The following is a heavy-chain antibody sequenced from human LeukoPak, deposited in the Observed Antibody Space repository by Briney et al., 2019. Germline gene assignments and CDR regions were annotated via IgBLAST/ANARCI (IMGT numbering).Heavy chain of an antibody. CDR2: INPNSGGT. CDR1: GYTFTGYY. V-gene: IGHV1-2*02. CDR3: ARDLSAHYGMDV. Sequence: ASVMVSCKASGYTFTGYYMHWVRQAPGQGLEWMGWINPNSGGTNYAQKFQGRVTMTRDTSISTAYMELSRLRSDDTAVYYCARDLSAHYGMDVWGQGTTVTVSS. D-gene: IGHD3-16*02. J-gene: IGHJ6*02.